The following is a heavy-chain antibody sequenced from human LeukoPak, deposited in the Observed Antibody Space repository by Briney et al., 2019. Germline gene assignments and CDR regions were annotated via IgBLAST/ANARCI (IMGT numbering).Heavy chain of an antibody. CDR3: AKGVDMTTSYYYGMDV. V-gene: IGHV3-30*18. CDR1: GFTFSSYG. J-gene: IGHJ6*01. D-gene: IGHD4-11*01. CDR2: ISYDGSNK. Sequence: GGSLRLSCAASGFTFSSYGMHWVRQAPGKGLEWVAVISYDGSNKYYAYSVKGRFTISRDNAKNTLYLQMNRLRAEDTAVYYCAKGVDMTTSYYYGMDVWGEGTAVTVSS.